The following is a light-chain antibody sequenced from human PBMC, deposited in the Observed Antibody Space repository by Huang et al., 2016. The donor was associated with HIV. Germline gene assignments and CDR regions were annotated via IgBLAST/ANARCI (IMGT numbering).Light chain of an antibody. V-gene: IGKV3-15*01. J-gene: IGKJ2*01. CDR1: QSVSSN. CDR3: QQYNNWPPNT. CDR2: GAS. Sequence: ETVMTQSPATLSVSPGERVTLSCRASQSVSSNLAWYQHTPGQGPRLLIYGASTRATGIPARVSGSGSGTEFTLTINTLQSEDFAVYYCQQYNNWPPNTFGQGTKLEIK.